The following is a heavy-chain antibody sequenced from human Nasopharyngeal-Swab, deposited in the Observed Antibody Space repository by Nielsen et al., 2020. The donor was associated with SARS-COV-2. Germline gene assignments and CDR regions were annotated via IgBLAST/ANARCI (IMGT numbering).Heavy chain of an antibody. CDR1: GDSMSRFW. D-gene: IGHD4-23*01. V-gene: IGHV4-4*08. CDR3: ATDLDHFGGENRFDS. CDR2: ISATGTT. Sequence: SGTLSLTCIVSGDSMSRFWWSWIRRAPGKGLEWVGYISATGTTTYNPSLKSRATIFIDSSRRQFSLRLSSVTAADTAVYYCATDLDHFGGENRFDSWGQGTLVTVSS. J-gene: IGHJ4*02.